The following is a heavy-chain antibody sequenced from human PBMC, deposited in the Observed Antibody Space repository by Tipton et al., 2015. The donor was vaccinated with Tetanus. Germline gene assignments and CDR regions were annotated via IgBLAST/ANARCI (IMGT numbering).Heavy chain of an antibody. D-gene: IGHD6-13*01. CDR3: ARDGTATSTDDNYYGMVV. CDR1: GGSISSYY. J-gene: IGHJ6*02. Sequence: GLVKPSETLSLTCTVSGGSISSYYWSWIRQPPGKGLEWIGYIYYSGSTNYNPSLKSRVTISVNTSKNQFSLKLSSVTAADTAVYYCARDGTATSTDDNYYGMVVWGQGTPVTVSS. CDR2: IYYSGST. V-gene: IGHV4-59*01.